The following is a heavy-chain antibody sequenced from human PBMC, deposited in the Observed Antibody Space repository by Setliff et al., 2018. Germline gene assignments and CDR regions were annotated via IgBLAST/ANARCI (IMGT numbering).Heavy chain of an antibody. CDR1: GFTFDDYA. CDR2: ISWNSGSI. V-gene: IGHV3-9*01. D-gene: IGHD1-26*01. Sequence: PGGSLRLSCAASGFTFDDYAMHWVRQAPGKGLEWVSGISWNSGSIGYADSVKGRFTISRDNAKNSLYLQMNSLRAEDTALYYCAKEGGISGSYSYYFDYWGQGTLVTVSS. J-gene: IGHJ4*02. CDR3: AKEGGISGSYSYYFDY.